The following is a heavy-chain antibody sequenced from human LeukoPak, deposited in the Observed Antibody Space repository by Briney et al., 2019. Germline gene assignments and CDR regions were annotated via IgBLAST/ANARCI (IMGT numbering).Heavy chain of an antibody. D-gene: IGHD1-26*01. Sequence: PGGSPRLSCAASGFTFSSYSMNWVRQAPGKGLEWVSYISSSSSTIYYADSVKGRFTISRDNAKNSLYLQMNSLRDEDTAVYYCARAYYTHSGSYFDYWGQGTLVTVSS. V-gene: IGHV3-48*02. CDR2: ISSSSSTI. CDR3: ARAYYTHSGSYFDY. J-gene: IGHJ4*02. CDR1: GFTFSSYS.